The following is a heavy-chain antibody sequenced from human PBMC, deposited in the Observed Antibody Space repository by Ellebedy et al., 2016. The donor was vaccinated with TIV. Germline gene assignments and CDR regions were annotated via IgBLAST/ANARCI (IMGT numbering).Heavy chain of an antibody. CDR3: ARAPPDETGYDSSGYFNY. V-gene: IGHV1-18*01. D-gene: IGHD3-22*01. Sequence: AASVKVSCKASGGTFSSYAISWVRQAPGQGLEWMGWISAYNGNTNYAQKLQGRVTMTTDTSTSTAYMELRSLRSDDTAVYYCARAPPDETGYDSSGYFNYWGQGTLVTVSS. J-gene: IGHJ4*02. CDR2: ISAYNGNT. CDR1: GGTFSSYA.